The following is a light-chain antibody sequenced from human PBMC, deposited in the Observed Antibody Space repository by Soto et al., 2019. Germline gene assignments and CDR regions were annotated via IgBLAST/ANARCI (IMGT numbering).Light chain of an antibody. Sequence: SVSATERDRVTITCRASQTIDSYLNWYQQKPGQAPKLLIYSASTLQGGVPSRFSGSGSGTDFTLTISSLQPEDVATYYCQQWSHPLHTFGQVTILDIK. J-gene: IGKJ2*01. CDR2: SAS. CDR3: QQWSHPLHT. CDR1: QTIDSY. V-gene: IGKV1-39*01.